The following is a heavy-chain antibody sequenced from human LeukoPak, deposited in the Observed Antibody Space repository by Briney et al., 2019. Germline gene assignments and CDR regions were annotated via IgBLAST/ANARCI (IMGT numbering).Heavy chain of an antibody. CDR1: GGSISSYY. V-gene: IGHV4-59*01. J-gene: IGHJ6*03. CDR2: IYYSGST. D-gene: IGHD3-22*01. CDR3: ARDLGGYYHSPGYYYYMDV. Sequence: SETLSLTCTVSGGSISSYYWSWIRQPPGKGLEWIGYIYYSGSTNYNPSLKSRVTISVDTSKNQFSLKLSSVTAADTAVYYCARDLGGYYHSPGYYYYMDVWGKGTTVTVSS.